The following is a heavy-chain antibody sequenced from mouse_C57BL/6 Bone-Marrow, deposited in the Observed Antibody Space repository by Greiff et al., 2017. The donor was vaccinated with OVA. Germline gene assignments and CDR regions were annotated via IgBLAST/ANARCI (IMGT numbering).Heavy chain of an antibody. Sequence: EVQLQESGPGLVKPSQSLSLTCSVTGYSITSGYYWNWIRQFPGNKLEWMGYISYDGSNNYNPSLKNRISITRDTSKNQFFLKLNSVTTEDTATYYCARGTTVVEWYYFDYWGQGTTLTVSS. CDR1: GYSITSGYY. D-gene: IGHD1-1*01. V-gene: IGHV3-6*01. J-gene: IGHJ2*01. CDR3: ARGTTVVEWYYFDY. CDR2: ISYDGSN.